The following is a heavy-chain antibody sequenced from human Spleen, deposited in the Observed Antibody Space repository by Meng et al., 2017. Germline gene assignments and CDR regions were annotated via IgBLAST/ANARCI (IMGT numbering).Heavy chain of an antibody. Sequence: GESLKISCAASGITFSSYSMNWVRQAPGKGLEWVSFISSSSGYIYYADSVKGRFTISRDNTKNSLYLQMNSLRIEDTAVYYCARDKGENYDSSGYYTHAYDNWGQGTMVTVSS. V-gene: IGHV3-21*01. CDR2: ISSSSGYI. J-gene: IGHJ3*02. CDR3: ARDKGENYDSSGYYTHAYDN. D-gene: IGHD3-22*01. CDR1: GITFSSYS.